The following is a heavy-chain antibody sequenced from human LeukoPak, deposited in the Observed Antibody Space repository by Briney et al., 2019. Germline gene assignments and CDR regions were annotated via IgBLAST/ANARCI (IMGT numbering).Heavy chain of an antibody. D-gene: IGHD3-3*01. V-gene: IGHV4-30-4*01. CDR2: IYYSGST. Sequence: SETLSLTCTVSGGSISSGDYYWSWIRQPPGKGLEWIGYIYYSGSTYYNPSLKSRVTISVDTSKNQFSLKLSSVTAADTAVYHCARAFWSGYYPSFDYWGQGTLVTVSS. J-gene: IGHJ4*02. CDR1: GGSISSGDYY. CDR3: ARAFWSGYYPSFDY.